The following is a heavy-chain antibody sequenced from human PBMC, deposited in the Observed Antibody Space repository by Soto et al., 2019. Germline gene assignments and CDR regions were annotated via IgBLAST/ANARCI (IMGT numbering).Heavy chain of an antibody. CDR1: GYSFLTSA. Sequence: ASVKVSCKASGYSFLTSAMHWLRQAPGHRLEWMGWINAANSDTKYSQKFQGRVSITKDTSATTAYMELSSLTSEDTALYYCARDPGTAMAFDRWGQGTLVTVSS. D-gene: IGHD5-18*01. V-gene: IGHV1-3*01. CDR2: INAANSDT. CDR3: ARDPGTAMAFDR. J-gene: IGHJ4*02.